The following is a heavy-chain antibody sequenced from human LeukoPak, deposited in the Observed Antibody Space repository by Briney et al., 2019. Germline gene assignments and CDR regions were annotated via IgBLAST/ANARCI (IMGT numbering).Heavy chain of an antibody. CDR3: ARPGSPYSSSSH. V-gene: IGHV4-39*01. CDR2: IYYSGST. D-gene: IGHD6-6*01. Sequence: SETLSLTCTVSGGSISSSSYYWGWIRQPPGKGLEWIGSIYYSGSTYYNPSLKSRVTISVATSKNQFSLKLSSVTAADTAVYYCARPGSPYSSSSHWGQGTLVTVSS. CDR1: GGSISSSSYY. J-gene: IGHJ4*02.